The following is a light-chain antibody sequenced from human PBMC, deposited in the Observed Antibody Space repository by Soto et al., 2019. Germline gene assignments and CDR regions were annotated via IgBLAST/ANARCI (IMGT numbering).Light chain of an antibody. CDR3: QQANSFPIT. CDR1: QGISSW. V-gene: IGKV1-12*01. J-gene: IGKJ5*01. CDR2: AAS. Sequence: DIQMTQSPSSVSASVGDRVTITCRASQGISSWLAWNQQKPGKAPKLLIYAASNLQSGVPARFSGRGSGTDFTLTISSLKTEEFETYYCQQANSFPITFGQGTRLEIK.